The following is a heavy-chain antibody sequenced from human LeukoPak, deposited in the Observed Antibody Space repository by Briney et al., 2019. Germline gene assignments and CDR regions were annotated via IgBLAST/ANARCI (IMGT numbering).Heavy chain of an antibody. CDR1: GGSFSGYY. Sequence: SETLSLTCAVYGGSFSGYYWSWIRQPPGKGLEWIGEINHGGSTNYNPSLKSRVTISVDTSKNQFSLKLSSVTAADTAVYYCARRAPGGHDYWGQGTLVTVSS. V-gene: IGHV4-34*01. J-gene: IGHJ4*02. CDR2: INHGGST. CDR3: ARRAPGGHDY. D-gene: IGHD3-16*01.